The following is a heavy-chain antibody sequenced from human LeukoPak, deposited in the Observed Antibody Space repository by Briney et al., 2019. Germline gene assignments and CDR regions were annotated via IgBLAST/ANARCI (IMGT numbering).Heavy chain of an antibody. J-gene: IGHJ4*02. V-gene: IGHV6-1*01. CDR2: TYYRSKWYN. Sequence: SQTLSLTCAISGDSVSSNSAAWNWIRQSPSRGLEWLGRTYYRSKWYNDYAVSVKSRITINPDTSKNQFSLQLNSVTPEDTAVYYCAREDEDSSGWYVGGPWVYWGQGTLVTVSS. CDR1: GDSVSSNSAA. CDR3: AREDEDSSGWYVGGPWVY. D-gene: IGHD6-19*01.